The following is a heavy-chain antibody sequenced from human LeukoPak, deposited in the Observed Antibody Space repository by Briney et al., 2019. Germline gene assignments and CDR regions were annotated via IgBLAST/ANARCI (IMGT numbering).Heavy chain of an antibody. J-gene: IGHJ4*02. CDR2: INEHGTDS. Sequence: GGSLRPSCTASGFTFSGHWIHWVRQAPGMGLVWVSRINEHGTDSMYAESVKGRFTISRDNAKNTVYLQMNSLRAEDTAVYYCVRDETLWTLDWWGQGTLVSVSS. V-gene: IGHV3-74*03. CDR3: VRDETLWTLDW. D-gene: IGHD1-1*01. CDR1: GFTFSGHW.